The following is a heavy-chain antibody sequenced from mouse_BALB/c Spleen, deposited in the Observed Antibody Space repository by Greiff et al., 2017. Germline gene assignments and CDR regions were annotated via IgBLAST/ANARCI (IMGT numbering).Heavy chain of an antibody. J-gene: IGHJ2*01. V-gene: IGHV1-9*01. D-gene: IGHD1-1*02. CDR1: GYTFSSYW. CDR3: ASGNSDY. CDR2: ILPGSGST. Sequence: QVQLKQSGAELMKPGASVKISCKATGYTFSSYWIEWVKQRPGHGLEWIGEILPGSGSTNYNEKFKGKATFTADTSSNTAYMQLSSLTSEDSAVYYCASGNSDYWGQGTTLTVSS.